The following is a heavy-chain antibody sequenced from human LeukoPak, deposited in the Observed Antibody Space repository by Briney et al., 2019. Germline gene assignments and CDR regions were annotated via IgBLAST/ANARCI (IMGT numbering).Heavy chain of an antibody. CDR1: GGSFSGYY. CDR3: VLDFWSAPPRSFKDY. V-gene: IGHV4-34*01. J-gene: IGHJ4*02. CDR2: INHSGST. D-gene: IGHD3-3*01. Sequence: SETLSLTCTVYGGSFSGYYWSWIRQPPGKGLEWIGEINHSGSTNYNPSLKSRVTISVDTSKNQFSLKLSSVTAADTAVYYCVLDFWSAPPRSFKDYWGQGTLVTVSS.